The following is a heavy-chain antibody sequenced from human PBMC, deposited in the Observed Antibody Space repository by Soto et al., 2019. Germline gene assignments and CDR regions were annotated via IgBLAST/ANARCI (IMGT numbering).Heavy chain of an antibody. Sequence: ASVKVSCKASGYTFTSYNIHWVRQAPGQGLEWMGIIYARGGSTTYAQNLQGRVTVTRDTSTSTVYMELSSLRSDDTAIYYCFRGGYDDYEKEGRYWGQGTLVTVSS. D-gene: IGHD5-12*01. CDR3: FRGGYDDYEKEGRY. CDR2: IYARGGST. J-gene: IGHJ4*02. V-gene: IGHV1-46*01. CDR1: GYTFTSYN.